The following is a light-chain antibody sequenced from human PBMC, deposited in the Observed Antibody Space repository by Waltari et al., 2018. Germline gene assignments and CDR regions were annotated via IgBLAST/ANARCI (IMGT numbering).Light chain of an antibody. CDR2: AAS. V-gene: IGKV1-NL1*01. Sequence: DIQMTQSPSSLSASIGDRVTITCRASYAFTNSLAWYQQKPGKAPKLLLYAASRLESGVPSRFSGSGSGTDYTLTISSLQPEDFVTYYCQQYWSIPWTFGQGTKVEI. CDR1: YAFTNS. J-gene: IGKJ1*01. CDR3: QQYWSIPWT.